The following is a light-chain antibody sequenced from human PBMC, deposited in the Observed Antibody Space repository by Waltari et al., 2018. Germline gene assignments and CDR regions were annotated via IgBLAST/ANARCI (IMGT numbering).Light chain of an antibody. Sequence: QSGLTQPPSASGSPGQSVTISCTGTSSDIGTSDFVSWYQLHPGKAPKLLIYAVAKRPSGVSVPFSGSKSGNTASLTVSGLQAEDEADYFCSSYGGSNNLLFGGGTKLTV. CDR3: SSYGGSNNLL. V-gene: IGLV2-8*01. CDR1: SSDIGTSDF. J-gene: IGLJ2*01. CDR2: AVA.